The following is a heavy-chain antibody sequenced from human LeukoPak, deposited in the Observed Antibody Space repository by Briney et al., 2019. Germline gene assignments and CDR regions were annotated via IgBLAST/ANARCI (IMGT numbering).Heavy chain of an antibody. J-gene: IGHJ4*02. Sequence: SETLSLTCAVYGGSFSGYYWSWIRQPPGKGLEWIGEINHSGSTNYNPSLKSRVTISVDTSKNQFSLKLSSVTAADTAVHYCARDRGDGYNMKIFDYWGQGTLVTVSS. CDR2: INHSGST. CDR3: ARDRGDGYNMKIFDY. CDR1: GGSFSGYY. V-gene: IGHV4-34*01. D-gene: IGHD5-12*01.